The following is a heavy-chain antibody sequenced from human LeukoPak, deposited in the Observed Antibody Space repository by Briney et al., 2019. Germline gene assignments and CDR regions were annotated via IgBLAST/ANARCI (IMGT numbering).Heavy chain of an antibody. CDR2: IYSGDST. Sequence: PGGSLRLSCAASGFTVSSTYMSRVRQAPGRGLEFVSIIYSGDSTYYADSVKGRFAISRDNSKNTLYLQMNSLRAEDTAVYYCARNSGSYHHFDYWGQGTLVTVSS. CDR3: ARNSGSYHHFDY. J-gene: IGHJ4*02. CDR1: GFTVSSTY. D-gene: IGHD1-26*01. V-gene: IGHV3-53*05.